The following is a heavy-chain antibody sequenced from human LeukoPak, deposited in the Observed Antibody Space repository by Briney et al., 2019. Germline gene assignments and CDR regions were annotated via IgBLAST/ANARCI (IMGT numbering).Heavy chain of an antibody. D-gene: IGHD3-9*01. CDR1: GFTFSNYV. CDR2: VWDVGSNN. J-gene: IGHJ3*01. V-gene: IGHV3-33*03. CDR3: ARGGLRHFDRSPFEV. Sequence: LILSXAPSGFTFSNYVMDWVRQAPGKGLEWVAVVWDVGSNNHYADCGKGRFSISRDNAKNSVFMEMNRQRAQDTAVYYCARGGLRHFDRSPFEVWGQGTXVTXSS.